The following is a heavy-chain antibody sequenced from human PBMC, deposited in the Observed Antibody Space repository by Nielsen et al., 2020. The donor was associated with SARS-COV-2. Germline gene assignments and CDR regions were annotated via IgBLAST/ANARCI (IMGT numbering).Heavy chain of an antibody. CDR2: MSPNSGNT. Sequence: ASVKVSCKASGYTFINHDINWVRQSTGQGLEWMGWMSPNSGNTGYAQKFQGRVTMTRNTSTSTAYLELSSLRSEDTAVYYCARDSWSISDLWGRGTLVTVSS. D-gene: IGHD1-26*01. CDR1: GYTFINHD. J-gene: IGHJ2*01. CDR3: ARDSWSISDL. V-gene: IGHV1-8*01.